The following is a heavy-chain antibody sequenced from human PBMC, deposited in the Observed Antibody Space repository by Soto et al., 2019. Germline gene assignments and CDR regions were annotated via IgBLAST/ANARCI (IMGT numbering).Heavy chain of an antibody. Sequence: ASVKVSCKASGYTFRNFGISWVRQAPGQGLEWMGWISAYNANTNYAQKFQGRLTMTADTSTSTAYMELRSLRSDDTAVYYCARENSYFDYWGQGTLVTVSS. CDR2: ISAYNANT. J-gene: IGHJ4*02. CDR1: GYTFRNFG. V-gene: IGHV1-18*01. CDR3: ARENSYFDY.